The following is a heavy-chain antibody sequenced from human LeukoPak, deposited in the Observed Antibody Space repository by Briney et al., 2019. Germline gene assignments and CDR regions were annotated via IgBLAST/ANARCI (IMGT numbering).Heavy chain of an antibody. V-gene: IGHV4-59*01. CDR3: ARGRGQWLPEFDY. CDR1: GGSISSYY. D-gene: IGHD6-19*01. CDR2: IYYSGST. J-gene: IGHJ4*02. Sequence: SETLSLTCTVSGGSISSYYWSWIRQPPGKGLEWIGYIYYSGSTNYNPSLKSRVTISVDTSKNQFSLKLSSVTAADTAVYYCARGRGQWLPEFDYWGQGTLVTVSS.